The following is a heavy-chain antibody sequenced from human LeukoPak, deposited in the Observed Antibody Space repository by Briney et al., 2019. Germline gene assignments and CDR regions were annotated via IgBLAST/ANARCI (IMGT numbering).Heavy chain of an antibody. D-gene: IGHD2-15*01. CDR3: ARGEYCSGGSCRNREYFQH. CDR2: INHSGST. CDR1: GGPFSGYY. V-gene: IGHV4-34*01. J-gene: IGHJ1*01. Sequence: SETLSLTCAVYGGPFSGYYWSWIRQPPGKGLEWIGEINHSGSTNYNPSLKSRVTISVDTSKNQFSLKLSSVTAADTAVYYCARGEYCSGGSCRNREYFQHWGQGTLVTVSS.